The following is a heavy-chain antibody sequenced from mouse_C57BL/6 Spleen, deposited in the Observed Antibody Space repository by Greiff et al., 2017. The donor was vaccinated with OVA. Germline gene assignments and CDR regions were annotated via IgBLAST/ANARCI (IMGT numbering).Heavy chain of an antibody. V-gene: IGHV8-8*01. J-gene: IGHJ4*01. CDR3: ARSVSTGTRAMDY. Sequence: QVTLKVCGPGILQPSQTLSLTCSFSGFSLSTFGMGVGWLRQPSGQGLEWLAHIWWGDAKYYNPALERRLTISKDTSKNQVFLKIANVETAETATYYCARSVSTGTRAMDYWGQGTSVTVSS. D-gene: IGHD4-1*01. CDR1: GFSLSTFGMG. CDR2: IWWGDAK.